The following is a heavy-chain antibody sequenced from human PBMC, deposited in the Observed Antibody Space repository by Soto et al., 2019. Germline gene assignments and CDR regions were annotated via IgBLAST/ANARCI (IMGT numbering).Heavy chain of an antibody. D-gene: IGHD5-12*01. CDR2: INSDGSST. CDR3: ARALGGYVRGLWYYYYGMDV. CDR1: GFTFISYW. V-gene: IGHV3-74*01. Sequence: GGSLRLSCAASGFTFISYWMHWVRQAPGKGLVWVSRINSDGSSTSYADSVKGRFTISRDNAKNTLYLQMNSLRAEDTAVYYCARALGGYVRGLWYYYYGMDVWGQGTTVTVSS. J-gene: IGHJ6*02.